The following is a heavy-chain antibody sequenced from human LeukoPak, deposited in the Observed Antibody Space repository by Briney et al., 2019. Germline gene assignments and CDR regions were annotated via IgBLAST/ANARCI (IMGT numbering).Heavy chain of an antibody. V-gene: IGHV3-21*01. J-gene: IGHJ4*02. CDR1: GFTFSSYS. CDR3: ARVTEAPYYFDY. CDR2: ISSSSSYI. Sequence: PGGSLRLSCAPSGFTFSSYSMNWVGQPPGKGLEWCSSISSSSSYIYYADSVKGRFTISRDNAKNSLYLQMNSLRDEDTAVYYCARVTEAPYYFDYWGQGALVTVSS.